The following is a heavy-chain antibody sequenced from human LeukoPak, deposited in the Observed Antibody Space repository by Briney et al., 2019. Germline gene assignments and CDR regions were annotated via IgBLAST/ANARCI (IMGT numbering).Heavy chain of an antibody. CDR1: GGSISSYY. J-gene: IGHJ3*02. Sequence: SETLSLTCTVSGGSISSYYWTWIRQPPGEGLEWNGYIYNSRSTNYNPSLNSRVTISVDASKNQFSLKLNSVTAADTAVFYCARRNVLTEGEAFDIWGQGTMVTVSS. CDR2: IYNSRST. CDR3: ARRNVLTEGEAFDI. V-gene: IGHV4-59*08. D-gene: IGHD3-9*01.